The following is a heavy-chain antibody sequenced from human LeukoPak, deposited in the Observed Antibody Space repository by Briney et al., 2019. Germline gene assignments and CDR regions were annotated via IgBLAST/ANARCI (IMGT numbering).Heavy chain of an antibody. D-gene: IGHD5-18*01. V-gene: IGHV1-46*01. CDR3: ARAMIQLWPSSPMDP. CDR2: INPSGGST. CDR1: GYTFTSYY. Sequence: ASVKVSCKASGYTFTSYYMHWVRQAPGQGLEWMGIINPSGGSTSYAQKFQGRVTMTRDMSTSTVYMELSSLRSEDTAVYYCARAMIQLWPSSPMDPWGQGTLVTVSS. J-gene: IGHJ5*02.